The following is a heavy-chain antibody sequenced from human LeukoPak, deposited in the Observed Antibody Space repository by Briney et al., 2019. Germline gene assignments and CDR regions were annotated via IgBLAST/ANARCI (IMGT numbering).Heavy chain of an antibody. Sequence: GGSLRLSCTASGSTFGDYAMSWVRQAPGKGLEWVGFIRSKAYGGTTEYAASVKGRFTISRDDSKSIAYLQMNSLKTEDTAVYYCTRDREVDGDSQYYYYGMDVWGQGTTVTVSS. D-gene: IGHD4-17*01. CDR2: IRSKAYGGTT. CDR1: GSTFGDYA. CDR3: TRDREVDGDSQYYYYGMDV. V-gene: IGHV3-49*04. J-gene: IGHJ6*02.